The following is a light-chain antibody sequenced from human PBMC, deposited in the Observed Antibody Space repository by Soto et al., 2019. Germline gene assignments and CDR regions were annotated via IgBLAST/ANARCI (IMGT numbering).Light chain of an antibody. V-gene: IGKV2-28*01. Sequence: DIVMTQSPVSLPVTTGEPASISCRYSQSLRHSNGTNYFDWYLQKPGQSPQLLIYLGSNRASGVPDRFSGSGSGTDFTLKISRVEAEDVGVYYCMQALQTPITFGQGTRLEIK. CDR2: LGS. CDR1: QSLRHSNGTNY. J-gene: IGKJ5*01. CDR3: MQALQTPIT.